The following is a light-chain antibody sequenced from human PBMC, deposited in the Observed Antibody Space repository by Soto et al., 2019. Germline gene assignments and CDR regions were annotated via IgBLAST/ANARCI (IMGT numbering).Light chain of an antibody. CDR1: SSDVGGYNY. CDR3: SSYAASNNYI. V-gene: IGLV2-8*01. Sequence: QSALTQPPSASGSPGQSVTISCTGTSSDVGGYNYVSWYQQHPGKAPKLMIYEVSKRPSGVPDRFSGSKSGNTASLTVSGLQAEDEADYYCSSYAASNNYIFGTGTTVTVL. CDR2: EVS. J-gene: IGLJ1*01.